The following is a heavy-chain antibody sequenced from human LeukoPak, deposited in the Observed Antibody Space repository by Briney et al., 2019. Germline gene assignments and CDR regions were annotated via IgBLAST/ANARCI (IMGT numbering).Heavy chain of an antibody. J-gene: IGHJ6*02. Sequence: SVKVSCKASGGTFSSYAISWVRQAPGQGLEWMGRIIPILGIANYAQKFQGRVTITADKSTSTAYMELSSLRSEDTAVYYCARDIPYDSSGYYGFLYYYGMDVWGQGTTVTVSS. CDR3: ARDIPYDSSGYYGFLYYYGMDV. CDR1: GGTFSSYA. CDR2: IIPILGIA. D-gene: IGHD3-22*01. V-gene: IGHV1-69*04.